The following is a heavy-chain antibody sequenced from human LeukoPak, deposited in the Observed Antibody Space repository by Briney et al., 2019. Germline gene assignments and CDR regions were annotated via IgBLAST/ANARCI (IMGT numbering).Heavy chain of an antibody. D-gene: IGHD3-9*01. J-gene: IGHJ4*02. CDR3: ARSGADYDILTGYYETYYFDY. CDR2: IYYSGST. CDR1: GGSISSSSYY. Sequence: SETLSLTCTVSGGSISSSSYYWGWIRQPPGKGLEWIGSIYYSGSTYYNPSLKSRATISVDTSKNQFSLTLSSVTAADAAVYYCARSGADYDILTGYYETYYFDYWGQGTLVTVSS. V-gene: IGHV4-39*01.